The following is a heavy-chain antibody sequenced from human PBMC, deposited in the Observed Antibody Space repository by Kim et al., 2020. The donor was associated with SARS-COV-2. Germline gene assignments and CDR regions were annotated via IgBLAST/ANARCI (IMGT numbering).Heavy chain of an antibody. V-gene: IGHV3-30*01. CDR3: ARGGNYFDSSGYYHLDY. D-gene: IGHD3-22*01. Sequence: VKDRFTISRDNSKNTRHLQMNSLRAEDTAVYYCARGGNYFDSSGYYHLDYWGQGTLVTVSS. J-gene: IGHJ4*02.